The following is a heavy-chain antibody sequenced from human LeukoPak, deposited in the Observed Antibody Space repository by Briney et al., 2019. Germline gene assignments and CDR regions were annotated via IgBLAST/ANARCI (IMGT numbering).Heavy chain of an antibody. Sequence: GGSLGLSCAASGITFRSYGMHWVRQAPGKGLEWVAFIWYDGSNKYYADSVKGRFTISRDNSRNTLFLQMNSLRAEDTAVYYCATDRATQYFDYWGQGTLVSVSS. CDR3: ATDRATQYFDY. J-gene: IGHJ4*02. CDR2: IWYDGSNK. CDR1: GITFRSYG. D-gene: IGHD2-15*01. V-gene: IGHV3-30*02.